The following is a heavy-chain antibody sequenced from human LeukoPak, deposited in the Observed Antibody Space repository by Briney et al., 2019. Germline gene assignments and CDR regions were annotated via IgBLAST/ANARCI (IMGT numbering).Heavy chain of an antibody. CDR1: GFTFSSYA. CDR3: AKDPRGDLWFDY. J-gene: IGHJ4*02. CDR2: ISGSGGST. D-gene: IGHD2-21*02. V-gene: IGHV3-23*01. Sequence: GGSLRLSCAAPGFTFSSYAMSWVRQAPGKGLEWVSAISGSGGSTYYADSVKGRFTISRDNSKNTLYLQMNSLRAEDTAVYYCAKDPRGDLWFDYWGQGTLVTVSS.